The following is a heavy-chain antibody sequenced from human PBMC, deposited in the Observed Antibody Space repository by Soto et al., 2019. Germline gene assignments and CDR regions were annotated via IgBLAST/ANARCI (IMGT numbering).Heavy chain of an antibody. CDR1: GGDFNSYT. J-gene: IGHJ6*02. D-gene: IGHD3-10*01. V-gene: IGHV1-69*02. CDR3: AQLWFGELWHGMDV. Sequence: SVKVSCKASGGDFNSYTISWVRQAPGQGPEWMGTIIPILDVAKNAQKFQGRVTISADKSASTVYMELRSLRSDDTAVYYCAQLWFGELWHGMDVWGQ. CDR2: IIPILDVA.